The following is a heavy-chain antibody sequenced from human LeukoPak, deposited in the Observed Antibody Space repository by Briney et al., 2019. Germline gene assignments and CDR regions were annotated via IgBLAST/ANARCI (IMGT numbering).Heavy chain of an antibody. CDR3: ARPLRGSGGLLHEY. CDR1: GFNVSSNY. D-gene: IGHD2-15*01. V-gene: IGHV3-48*02. CDR2: ISSSSGTT. J-gene: IGHJ4*02. Sequence: PGGSLRLSCEASGFNVSSNYMTWVRQAPGKGLEWVSYISSSSGTTHYADSVKGRFTISRDNAKNSLYLQMNSLRDEDTAVYYCARPLRGSGGLLHEYWGQGTLVTVSS.